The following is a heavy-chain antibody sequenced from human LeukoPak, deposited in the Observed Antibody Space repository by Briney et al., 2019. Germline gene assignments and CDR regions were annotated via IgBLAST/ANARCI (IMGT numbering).Heavy chain of an antibody. J-gene: IGHJ6*02. D-gene: IGHD3-16*01. Sequence: GGSLRLSCAASGFTFSSYAMTWVRQAPGKGLEWVSSIRGSGDSTYYADSVKGRFTISRDNSKSTLYLQMNSLRVEDTAVYYCAEGGMVPYGMDVWGQGTTVTVSS. CDR3: AEGGMVPYGMDV. CDR1: GFTFSSYA. V-gene: IGHV3-23*01. CDR2: IRGSGDST.